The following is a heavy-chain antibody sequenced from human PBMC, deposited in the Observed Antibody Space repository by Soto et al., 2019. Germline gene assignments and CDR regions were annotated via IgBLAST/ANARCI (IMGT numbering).Heavy chain of an antibody. D-gene: IGHD2-15*01. Sequence: GLKRVSSAASGFTSSGFGMRRFSKATGKGLEWVGNIKQDGSEKYYVDSGKGRFTISRDNSKNTLYLQVNSLTAEDTALYYCAKGPIGGKGFFLDYWAQGALVPVSS. CDR2: IKQDGSEK. V-gene: IGHV3-7*03. J-gene: IGHJ4*02. CDR3: AKGPIGGKGFFLDY. CDR1: GFTSSGFG.